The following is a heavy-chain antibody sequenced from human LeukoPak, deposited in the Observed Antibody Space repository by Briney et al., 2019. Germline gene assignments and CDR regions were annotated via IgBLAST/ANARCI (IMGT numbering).Heavy chain of an antibody. CDR2: IGNSGGRT. CDR1: GFTFSTYA. Sequence: PGGSLRLSCAASGFTFSTYAMSWVRQAPGKGQEWVSVIGNSGGRTFYADSVKGRFTISRDNSRNTVHLQMNFLRAEDTAVYFCAKRASGSGTSLYHFDYWGQGALVTVSS. V-gene: IGHV3-23*01. D-gene: IGHD3-10*01. J-gene: IGHJ4*02. CDR3: AKRASGSGTSLYHFDY.